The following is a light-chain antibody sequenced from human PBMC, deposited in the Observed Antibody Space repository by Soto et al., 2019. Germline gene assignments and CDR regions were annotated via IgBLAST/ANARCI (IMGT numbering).Light chain of an antibody. J-gene: IGKJ5*01. CDR3: QQYNSWPTIT. V-gene: IGKV3D-15*01. CDR2: GAS. Sequence: EIVMTQSPATLSVSPGERATLSCRASQSVSRNLAWYQQKPGQAPRLXXYGASTRANGIPARFSGSGSGTELTLTISSLQSEDFVVYYCQQYNSWPTITFGQGTRLEIK. CDR1: QSVSRN.